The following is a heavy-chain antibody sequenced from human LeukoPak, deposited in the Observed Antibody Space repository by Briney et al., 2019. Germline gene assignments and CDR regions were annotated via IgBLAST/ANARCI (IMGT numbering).Heavy chain of an antibody. J-gene: IGHJ6*04. CDR1: GFTFSSYG. Sequence: GRSLRLSCAAYGFTFSSYGMHWVRQAPGKGLEWVAVIWYDGSNKYYADSVKGRFTISRDNSKNTLYLQMNSLRAEDTAVYYCARALISSSWRTWATYYYYGMDVWGKGTTVTVSS. V-gene: IGHV3-33*01. CDR2: IWYDGSNK. D-gene: IGHD6-13*01. CDR3: ARALISSSWRTWATYYYYGMDV.